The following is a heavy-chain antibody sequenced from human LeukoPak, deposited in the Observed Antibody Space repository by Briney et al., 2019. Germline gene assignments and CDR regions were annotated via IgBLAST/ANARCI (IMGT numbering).Heavy chain of an antibody. J-gene: IGHJ6*03. CDR1: GGSFSGYY. CDR3: ARGKAYYYYMDV. V-gene: IGHV4-34*01. Sequence: SETLSLTCAVYGGSFSGYYWSWIRQPPGKGLEWIGVINHSGSTNYNPSLKSRVTISVDTSKNQFSLKLSSVTAADTAAYYCARGKAYYYYMDVWGKGTTVTVSS. CDR2: INHSGST.